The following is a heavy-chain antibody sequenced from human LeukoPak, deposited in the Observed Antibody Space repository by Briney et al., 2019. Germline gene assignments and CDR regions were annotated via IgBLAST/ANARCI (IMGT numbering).Heavy chain of an antibody. D-gene: IGHD6-19*01. V-gene: IGHV3-20*04. CDR3: TREYSSGWYDY. CDR2: INWNGGST. J-gene: IGHJ4*02. CDR1: GFTFDDYG. Sequence: GGSLRLSCAASGFTFDDYGMSWVRQAPGKGLEWVSGINWNGGSTGYADSVKGRFTISRDNAKNSLHLLMNSLRAEDTAVYYCTREYSSGWYDYWGQGTLVTVSS.